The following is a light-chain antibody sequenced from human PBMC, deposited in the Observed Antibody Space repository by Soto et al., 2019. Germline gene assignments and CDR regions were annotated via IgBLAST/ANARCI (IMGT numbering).Light chain of an antibody. J-gene: IGLJ3*02. Sequence: QSVLTQPASVSGSPGQSITISCTGTSSDIGGYKYVSWYQHHPGKVPQLIIYEVNNRPSGVSNRFSGSKSGNTASLTISGLQAEDEAVYYCSSYASSGAVVFGGGTKLTVL. CDR2: EVN. V-gene: IGLV2-14*01. CDR3: SSYASSGAVV. CDR1: SSDIGGYKY.